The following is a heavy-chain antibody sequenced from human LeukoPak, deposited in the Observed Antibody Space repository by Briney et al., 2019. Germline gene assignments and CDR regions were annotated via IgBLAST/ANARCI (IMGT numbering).Heavy chain of an antibody. Sequence: GGSLRLSCAASGFTFSDYYMSWIRQAPGKGLEWVSAISGSGGSTYYADSVKGRFTISRDNSKNTLYLQMNSLRAEDTAVYYCAKNAYSSWYRVFLDYWGQGTLVTVSS. CDR2: ISGSGGST. J-gene: IGHJ4*02. CDR3: AKNAYSSWYRVFLDY. V-gene: IGHV3-23*01. CDR1: GFTFSDYY. D-gene: IGHD6-13*01.